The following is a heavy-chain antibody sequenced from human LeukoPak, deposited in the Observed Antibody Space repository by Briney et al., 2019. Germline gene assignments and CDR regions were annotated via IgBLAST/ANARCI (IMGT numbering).Heavy chain of an antibody. CDR1: GGSVSSTTYY. Sequence: SETLSLTCTVSGGSVSSTTYYWSWIRQPPGKGLEWIASINYSGSTYYNPSLKSRVTISVDTSENQFSLKLSSVTAADTAVYYCARYVVYGSGKYYFDYRGQGTLVTVSS. D-gene: IGHD3-10*01. CDR2: INYSGST. J-gene: IGHJ4*02. V-gene: IGHV4-39*01. CDR3: ARYVVYGSGKYYFDY.